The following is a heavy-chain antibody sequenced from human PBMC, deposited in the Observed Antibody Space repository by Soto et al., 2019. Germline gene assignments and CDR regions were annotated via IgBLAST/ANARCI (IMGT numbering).Heavy chain of an antibody. CDR3: ARDRYCSGGSCYSRLAY. Sequence: TPEKGLEGMGGIIPIFGNANYAEKVQGRVTITAEGSTSKASVELSRLRSEDTAVYYCARDRYCSGGSCYSRLAYWGQGTLVTVS. J-gene: IGHJ4*02. CDR2: IIPIFGNA. D-gene: IGHD2-15*01. V-gene: IGHV1-69*01.